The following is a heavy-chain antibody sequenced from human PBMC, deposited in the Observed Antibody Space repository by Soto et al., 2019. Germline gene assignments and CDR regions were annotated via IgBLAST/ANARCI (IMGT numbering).Heavy chain of an antibody. V-gene: IGHV4-59*01. D-gene: IGHD3-22*01. CDR1: GGSISSYY. CDR2: IYYSGST. CDR3: ASHYYDSSGYYSDY. J-gene: IGHJ4*02. Sequence: PSETLSLTCTVSGGSISSYYWSWIRQPPGKGLEWIGYIYYSGSTNYNPSLKSRVTISVDTSKNQFSLKLSSVTAADTAVCYCASHYYDSSGYYSDYWGQGTLVTVSS.